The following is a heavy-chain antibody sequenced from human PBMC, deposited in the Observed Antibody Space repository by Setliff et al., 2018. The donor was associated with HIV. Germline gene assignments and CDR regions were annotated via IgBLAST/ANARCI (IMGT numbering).Heavy chain of an antibody. J-gene: IGHJ6*02. CDR2: ITPIFGTA. CDR1: GGTFSSYA. V-gene: IGHV1-69*13. Sequence: SVKVSCKASGGTFSSYAISWVRQAPGQGLEWVGGITPIFGTANYAQKFQGRVTITADESTSTAYMEMSSLRSEDTAVYYCVIGRDYYDSSGYFLYNYYGMDVWGQGTTVTVSS. CDR3: VIGRDYYDSSGYFLYNYYGMDV. D-gene: IGHD3-22*01.